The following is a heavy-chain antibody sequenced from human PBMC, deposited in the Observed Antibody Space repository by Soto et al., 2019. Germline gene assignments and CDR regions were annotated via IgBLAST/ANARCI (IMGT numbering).Heavy chain of an antibody. J-gene: IGHJ4*02. CDR3: ASKRTTLVEQIDY. Sequence: PGESLKISCKGSGYSFTSYWISWVRQMPGKGLEWMGRIDPSDSYTNYSPSFQGHVTISADKSMRTAYLQWSSLKASDTAMYYCASKRTTLVEQIDYWGQGTLVTVSS. CDR1: GYSFTSYW. CDR2: IDPSDSYT. V-gene: IGHV5-10-1*01. D-gene: IGHD1-1*01.